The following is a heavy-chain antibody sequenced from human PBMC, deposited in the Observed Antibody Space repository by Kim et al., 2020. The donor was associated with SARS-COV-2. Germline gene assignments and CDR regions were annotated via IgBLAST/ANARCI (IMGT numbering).Heavy chain of an antibody. CDR2: ISYDGSNK. D-gene: IGHD1-26*01. J-gene: IGHJ4*02. V-gene: IGHV3-30*04. CDR1: GFTFSSYA. CDR3: ARGGPWKWELPILGYFDY. Sequence: GGSLRLSCAASGFTFSSYAMHWVRQAPGKGLEWVAVISYDGSNKYYADSVKGRFTISRDNSKNTLYLQMNSLRAEDTAVYYCARGGPWKWELPILGYFDYWGQGTLVTVSS.